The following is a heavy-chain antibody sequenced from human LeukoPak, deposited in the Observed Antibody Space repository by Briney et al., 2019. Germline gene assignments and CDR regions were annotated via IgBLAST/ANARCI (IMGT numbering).Heavy chain of an antibody. J-gene: IGHJ4*02. CDR1: GYTLTELS. D-gene: IGHD1-26*01. CDR2: FDPEDGET. V-gene: IGHV1-24*01. Sequence: ASVKVSCKVSGYTLTELSMHWVRQAPGKGLEWMGGFDPEDGETIYAQKFQGRVTMTEDTSTDTAYMELSSLRSEDTAVYYCATIVGATWRYYFDYWGQGTLVTVSS. CDR3: ATIVGATWRYYFDY.